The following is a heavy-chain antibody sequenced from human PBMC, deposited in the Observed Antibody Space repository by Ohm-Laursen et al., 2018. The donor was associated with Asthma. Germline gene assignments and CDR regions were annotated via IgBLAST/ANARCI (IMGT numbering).Heavy chain of an antibody. CDR3: ATSGATRGDWFDP. CDR1: GFSFSTSG. V-gene: IGHV3-33*01. CDR2: AWSDGSRE. D-gene: IGHD1-26*01. J-gene: IGHJ5*02. Sequence: SLRLSCTASGFSFSTSGMHWVRQAPGKGLEWVAIAWSDGSRENYADSVRGRFSISRDNSKDTLYLQMNSLRAEDTAVYYCATSGATRGDWFDPWGQGTLVTVSS.